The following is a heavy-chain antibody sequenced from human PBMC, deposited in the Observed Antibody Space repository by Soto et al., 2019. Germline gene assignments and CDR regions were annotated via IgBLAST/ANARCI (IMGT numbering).Heavy chain of an antibody. Sequence: EVKLVESGGGLVQPGGSLRLSCVASGLTFSSYWMSWMRQAPGKGLECVANINQDGSQIYYVDSVKGRFTISRDNAKNSLYLQMHSLRAVDTALYYCARQVGHYWGQGILVTVSS. CDR2: INQDGSQI. D-gene: IGHD3-10*01. CDR1: GLTFSSYW. V-gene: IGHV3-7*05. J-gene: IGHJ4*02. CDR3: ARQVGHY.